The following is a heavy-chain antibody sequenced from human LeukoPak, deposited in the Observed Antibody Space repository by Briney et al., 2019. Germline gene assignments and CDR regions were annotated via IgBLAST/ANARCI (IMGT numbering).Heavy chain of an antibody. Sequence: SETLSLTCTVSGYSISSGYYWGWIRQPPGKGLEWIGEIYHSGSTNYNPSLKSRVTISVDKSKNQFSLKLSSVTAADTAVYYCARDRGGSYSGAFDIWGQGTMVTVSS. V-gene: IGHV4-38-2*02. D-gene: IGHD1-26*01. J-gene: IGHJ3*02. CDR3: ARDRGGSYSGAFDI. CDR2: IYHSGST. CDR1: GYSISSGYY.